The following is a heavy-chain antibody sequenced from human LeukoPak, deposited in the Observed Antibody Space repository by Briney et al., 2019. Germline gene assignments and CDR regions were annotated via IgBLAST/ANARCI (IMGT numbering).Heavy chain of an antibody. V-gene: IGHV4-4*07. CDR2: IYTSGST. CDR1: GGSISSYY. Sequence: PSETLSLTCTVSGGSISSYYWSWIRQPAGKGLEWIGRIYTSGSTNYNPSLKSRATMSVDTSKNQFSLKLSSVTAADTAVYYCASTRYCSSTSCTTKSHFDYWGQGTLVTVSS. CDR3: ASTRYCSSTSCTTKSHFDY. J-gene: IGHJ4*02. D-gene: IGHD2-2*01.